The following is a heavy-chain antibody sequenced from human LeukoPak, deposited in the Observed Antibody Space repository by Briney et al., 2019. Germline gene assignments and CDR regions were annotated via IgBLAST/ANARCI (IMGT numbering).Heavy chain of an antibody. J-gene: IGHJ4*02. CDR3: ARLIWGSGWPFDY. V-gene: IGHV4-34*01. CDR2: INHSGST. D-gene: IGHD6-19*01. CDR1: GGSFSGYY. Sequence: SETLSLTCAVYGGSFSGYYWSWIRQPSGKGLEWIGEINHSGSTNYNPSLKSRVTISVDTSKNQFSLKLSSVTTADTAVYYCARLIWGSGWPFDYWGQGTLVTVSS.